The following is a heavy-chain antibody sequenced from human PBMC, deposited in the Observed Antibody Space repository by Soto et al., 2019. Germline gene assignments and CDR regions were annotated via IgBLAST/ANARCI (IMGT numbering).Heavy chain of an antibody. Sequence: QVPLVESGGGVVQPGRSLRLSCAASGFTFSSYAMHWVRQAPGKGLEWVAVISYDGSNKYYADSVKGRFTISRDNSKNTLYLQMNSLRAEDTAVYYCARDRGSGWVFDYWGQGTLVTVSS. J-gene: IGHJ4*02. CDR3: ARDRGSGWVFDY. CDR2: ISYDGSNK. CDR1: GFTFSSYA. V-gene: IGHV3-30-3*01. D-gene: IGHD6-19*01.